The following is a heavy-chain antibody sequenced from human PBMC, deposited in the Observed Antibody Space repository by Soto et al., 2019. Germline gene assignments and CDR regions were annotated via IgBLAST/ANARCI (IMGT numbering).Heavy chain of an antibody. CDR3: ARARDYGSGEYFQH. V-gene: IGHV3-30-3*01. Sequence: GGSLRLSCAASGFTFSSYAMHWVRQAPGKGLEWVAVISYDGSNKYYADSVKGRFTISRDNSKNTLYLQMNSLRAEDTAVYYCARARDYGSGEYFQHWGQGTLVTVS. D-gene: IGHD3-10*01. CDR2: ISYDGSNK. J-gene: IGHJ1*01. CDR1: GFTFSSYA.